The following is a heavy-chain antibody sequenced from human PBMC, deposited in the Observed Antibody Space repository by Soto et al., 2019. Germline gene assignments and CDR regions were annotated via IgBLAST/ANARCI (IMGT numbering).Heavy chain of an antibody. CDR2: IYYTGNT. J-gene: IGHJ4*02. Sequence: QVQLQESGPGLVKPSQTLSLTCTVSGASISGGDYYWTCIRQPPGKGLEWIGSIYYTGNTYSNPSLESRLSISVDPSNNQFALRLTSVTAPDTAIYYCARATYDSSTYYLDYWGQGTLVTVSS. D-gene: IGHD3-22*01. CDR3: ARATYDSSTYYLDY. CDR1: GASISGGDYY. V-gene: IGHV4-30-4*01.